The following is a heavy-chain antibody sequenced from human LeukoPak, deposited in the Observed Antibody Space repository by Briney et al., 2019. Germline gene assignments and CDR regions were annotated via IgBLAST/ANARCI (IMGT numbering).Heavy chain of an antibody. Sequence: GGSLRLSCAASGFTFSRNNMNWVRQAPGKGLEWISYISSGSSSIYYADSVKGRFTISRDNAKNSLYLQMNSLRADDTAVYYCARDSVDHWSGHGVWGKGTTVTVSS. CDR1: GFTFSRNN. J-gene: IGHJ6*04. CDR2: ISSGSSSI. V-gene: IGHV3-48*04. CDR3: ARDSVDHWSGHGV.